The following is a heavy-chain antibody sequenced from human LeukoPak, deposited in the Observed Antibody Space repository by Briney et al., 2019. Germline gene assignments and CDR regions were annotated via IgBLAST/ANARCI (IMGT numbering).Heavy chain of an antibody. V-gene: IGHV3-23*01. CDR1: GFTFSSYA. J-gene: IGHJ4*02. CDR3: AKRGYYYDSSGYYYFGY. CDR2: ISGSGGSM. Sequence: PGGSLRLSCAASGFTFSSYAMNWVRQAPGKGLEWVSTISGSGGSMYYADSVRGRFTISRDNSKNTLYLQMNSLRAEDTAVYYCAKRGYYYDSSGYYYFGYWGQGTLVTVSS. D-gene: IGHD3-22*01.